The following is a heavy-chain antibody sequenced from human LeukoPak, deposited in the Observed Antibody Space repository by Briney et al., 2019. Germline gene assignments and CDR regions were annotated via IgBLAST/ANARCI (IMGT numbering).Heavy chain of an antibody. J-gene: IGHJ4*02. CDR3: TTGGYYYGSGSYPLDY. CDR1: GFTDSSNY. CDR2: IYSGGST. Sequence: PGGSLRLSCAASGFTDSSNYMSWVRQAPGKGLEWVSVIYSGGSTYYADSVKGRFTISRDNSKNTLYLQMNSLRAEDTAVYYCTTGGYYYGSGSYPLDYWGQGTLVTVSS. V-gene: IGHV3-53*01. D-gene: IGHD3-10*01.